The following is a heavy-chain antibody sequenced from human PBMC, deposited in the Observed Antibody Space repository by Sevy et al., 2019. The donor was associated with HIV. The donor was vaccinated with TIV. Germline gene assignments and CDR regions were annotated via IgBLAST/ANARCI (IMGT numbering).Heavy chain of an antibody. D-gene: IGHD3-22*01. V-gene: IGHV3-21*01. CDR1: GFTFSSYS. J-gene: IGHJ4*02. CDR2: ISTDSGYI. CDR3: ARGRRGGNSYYYDSSGYRHDY. Sequence: GGSLRLSCAASGFTFSSYSMNWVRQAPGKGLEWVSSISTDSGYIYYADSVKGRFTISRDNSKNTLYLQMNSLRAEDTAVYYCARGRRGGNSYYYDSSGYRHDYWGQGTLVTVSS.